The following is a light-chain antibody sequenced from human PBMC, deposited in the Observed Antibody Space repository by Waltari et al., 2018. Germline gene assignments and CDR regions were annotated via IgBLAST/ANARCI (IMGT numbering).Light chain of an antibody. CDR2: WAS. Sequence: QSVLYSSNNKNYLAWYQQRPGQPPKLLIYWASTRESGVPDRFSGSGSGTDFTLTISSLLAEDVAVYYCQQYYAIPRTFGQGTKVEIK. CDR3: QQYYAIPRT. V-gene: IGKV4-1*01. CDR1: QSVLYSSNNKNY. J-gene: IGKJ1*01.